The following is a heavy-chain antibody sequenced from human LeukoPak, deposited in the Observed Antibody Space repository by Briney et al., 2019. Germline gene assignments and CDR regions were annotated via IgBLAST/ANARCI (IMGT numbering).Heavy chain of an antibody. Sequence: LTGGSLRLSCAASGFTFSSYAMSWVRQVPGKGLEWVSAISGSGGSTYYAGSVKVRFTISRDNSKNTLYLPMNSLRAEDTAVYYCAKDGRRRYYYDSSGYPHGAFDIWGQGTMVTVSS. CDR2: ISGSGGST. V-gene: IGHV3-23*01. J-gene: IGHJ3*02. CDR1: GFTFSSYA. D-gene: IGHD3-22*01. CDR3: AKDGRRRYYYDSSGYPHGAFDI.